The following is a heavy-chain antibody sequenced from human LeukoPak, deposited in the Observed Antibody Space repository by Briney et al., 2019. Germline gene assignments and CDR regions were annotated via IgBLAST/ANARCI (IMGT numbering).Heavy chain of an antibody. Sequence: ASVKVSCKASGYTFTSYGISWVRQAPGQGLEWMGWIGAYSGNTIYAQNLQGRLTMTTDTSTSTAYVDLRSLRSDDTAVYYCAREGIDSSSPLNYWGQGTLVTVSS. CDR1: GYTFTSYG. D-gene: IGHD6-13*01. J-gene: IGHJ4*02. V-gene: IGHV1-18*01. CDR3: AREGIDSSSPLNY. CDR2: IGAYSGNT.